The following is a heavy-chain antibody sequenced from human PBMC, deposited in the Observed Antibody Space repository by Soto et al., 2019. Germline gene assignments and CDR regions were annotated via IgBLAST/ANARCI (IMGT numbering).Heavy chain of an antibody. CDR2: IYHSGST. CDR3: ARVYVADCSGGSCYGTPFDY. D-gene: IGHD2-15*01. CDR1: GGSISSSNW. Sequence: QVQLQASGPGLVKPSGTLSLTCAVSGGSISSSNWWSWVRQPPGKGLEWIGEIYHSGSTNYNPSLKSRVTISVDKSKNQCSLKLSAVTAADTAVYYCARVYVADCSGGSCYGTPFDYWGQGTLVTVSS. J-gene: IGHJ4*02. V-gene: IGHV4-4*02.